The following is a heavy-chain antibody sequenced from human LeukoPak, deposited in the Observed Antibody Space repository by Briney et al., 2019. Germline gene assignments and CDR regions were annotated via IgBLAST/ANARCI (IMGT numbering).Heavy chain of an antibody. V-gene: IGHV1-2*02. J-gene: IGHJ4*02. D-gene: IGHD1-26*01. CDR2: INPNSGGT. CDR1: GYTFTGYY. CDR3: ARDGWELLPSPGYYFDY. Sequence: GASVTVSCKASGYTFTGYYMHWVRQAPGQGLEWMGWINPNSGGTNYAQKFQGRVTMTRDTSISTAYMELSRLRSDDTAVYYCARDGWELLPSPGYYFDYWGQGTLVTVS.